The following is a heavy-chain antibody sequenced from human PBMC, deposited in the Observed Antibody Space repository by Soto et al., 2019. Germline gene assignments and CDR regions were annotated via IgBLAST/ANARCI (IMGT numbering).Heavy chain of an antibody. CDR3: ARDPTGCSSTSCYGWFDP. J-gene: IGHJ5*02. CDR1: GYTFTGYY. Sequence: QVQLVQSGAEVKKPGASVKVSCKASGYTFTGYYMHWVRQAPGQGREWMGWINPNSGGTNYAQKIQGWVTMTRDTSISTAYMELSRLRSDDTAVYYCARDPTGCSSTSCYGWFDPWGQGTLVTVSS. V-gene: IGHV1-2*04. CDR2: INPNSGGT. D-gene: IGHD2-2*01.